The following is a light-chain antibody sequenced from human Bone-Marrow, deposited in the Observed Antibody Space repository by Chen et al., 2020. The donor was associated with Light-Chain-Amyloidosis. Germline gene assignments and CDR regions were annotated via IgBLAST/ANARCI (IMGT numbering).Light chain of an antibody. CDR2: AAS. Sequence: IQMPQSPSSLSASIGDRVTIYCRASQVIRTDLGCYQQKPGTAPKILTYAASMVQSGVPTRFSGSGSWTDFTLTISSLQPEDFATYYCLQDNDYPQTFGQGTKVEVK. CDR1: QVIRTD. V-gene: IGKV1-6*01. J-gene: IGKJ1*01. CDR3: LQDNDYPQT.